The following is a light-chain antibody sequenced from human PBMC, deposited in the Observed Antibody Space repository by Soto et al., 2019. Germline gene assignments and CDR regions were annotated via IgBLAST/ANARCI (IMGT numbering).Light chain of an antibody. J-gene: IGKJ1*01. Sequence: DIHITQSPATLSASVGDRVTITCRASQSVRSWLAWYQQKPGTAPKLLIYAASSFQSGVPSRFSGSGSGTDFTLTISSLQPEDFATYYCQQSYSTPKWTFGQGTKVDIK. CDR3: QQSYSTPKWT. V-gene: IGKV1-39*01. CDR2: AAS. CDR1: QSVRSW.